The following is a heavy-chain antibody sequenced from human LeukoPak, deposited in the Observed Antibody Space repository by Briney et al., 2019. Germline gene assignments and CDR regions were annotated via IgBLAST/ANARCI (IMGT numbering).Heavy chain of an antibody. CDR2: IYYSGST. V-gene: IGHV4-39*07. J-gene: IGHJ4*02. CDR1: GGSISSSSYY. D-gene: IGHD6-13*01. CDR3: ARMASAGPVLDQ. Sequence: PSETLSLTCTVSGGSISSSSYYWGWIRQPPGKGLEWIGSIYYSGSTYYNPSLKSRVTISMDTSRNQFSLKVNSVTAADTAVYYCARMASAGPVLDQWGQGTLVTVSS.